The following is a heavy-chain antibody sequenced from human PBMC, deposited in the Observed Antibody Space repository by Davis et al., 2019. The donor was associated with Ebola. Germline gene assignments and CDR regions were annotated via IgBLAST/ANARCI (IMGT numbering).Heavy chain of an antibody. CDR2: INSDGSST. D-gene: IGHD2-2*01. CDR1: GFTFSSYW. V-gene: IGHV3-74*01. J-gene: IGHJ4*02. Sequence: HTGGSLRLSCAASGFTFSSYWMHWVRQAPGKGLVWVSRINSDGSSTSYADSVKGRFTISRDNAKNTLYLQMNSLRAEDTAVYYCAKDFVVVPAAMDYWGQGTLVTVSS. CDR3: AKDFVVVPAAMDY.